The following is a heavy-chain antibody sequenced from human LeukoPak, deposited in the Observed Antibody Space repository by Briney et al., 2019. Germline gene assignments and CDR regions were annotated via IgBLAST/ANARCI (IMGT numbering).Heavy chain of an antibody. CDR3: ASPYLTPDAFDI. CDR2: IYYSGTT. CDR1: GGSISSHY. V-gene: IGHV4-59*11. D-gene: IGHD2-2*02. J-gene: IGHJ3*02. Sequence: PSETLSLTCTVSGGSISSHYWSWFRQTPGERPEWIAFIYYSGTTNYHPSLKGRVTISIDSSKNQFSLKRSSVTAADTAVYYCASPYLTPDAFDIWGQGTMVTVSS.